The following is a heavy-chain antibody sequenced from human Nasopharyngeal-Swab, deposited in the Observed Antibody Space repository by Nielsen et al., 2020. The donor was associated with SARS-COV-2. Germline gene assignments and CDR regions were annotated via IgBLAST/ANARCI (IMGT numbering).Heavy chain of an antibody. D-gene: IGHD4-17*01. CDR3: ARDAPAHYGAFY. V-gene: IGHV3-30*03. J-gene: IGHJ4*02. CDR1: GFTFSSFG. Sequence: GGSLRLSCAASGFTFSSFGMHWVRQAPGKGLEWVAFIAHDASSEYYGDSVKGRFSISRDSSKNTLYLQMDSLRGEDTAVYYCARDAPAHYGAFYWGRGTLVTVSP. CDR2: IAHDASSE.